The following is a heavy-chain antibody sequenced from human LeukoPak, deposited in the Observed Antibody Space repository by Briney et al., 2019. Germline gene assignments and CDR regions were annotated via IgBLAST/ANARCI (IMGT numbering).Heavy chain of an antibody. CDR3: ARNIVGATSWGDFDY. CDR1: GFTVSSNY. Sequence: PGGSLRLSCAASGFTVSSNYMSWVRQAPGKGLEWVSLIYSGGSTYYADSVKGRFTISRDNSKNTLYLQMNSLRAEDTAVYYCARNIVGATSWGDFDYWGQGTLVTVSS. J-gene: IGHJ4*02. CDR2: IYSGGST. V-gene: IGHV3-66*01. D-gene: IGHD1-26*01.